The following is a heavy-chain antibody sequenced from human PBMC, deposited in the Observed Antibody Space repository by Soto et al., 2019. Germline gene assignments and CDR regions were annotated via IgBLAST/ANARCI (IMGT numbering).Heavy chain of an antibody. CDR3: ARSPQYYTPGSSPFDY. V-gene: IGHV4-38-2*01. D-gene: IGHD3-3*01. CDR1: SYVIESGHY. CDR2: IYGSGTT. Sequence: XETLSLTCVVSSYVIESGHYWGWVRQPPVKGLEWVGSIYGSGTTYYNPSLRSRVTISADTSKNQFSLSLTSVTAADTAVYYCARSPQYYTPGSSPFDYWGQGTMVTVSS. J-gene: IGHJ4*03.